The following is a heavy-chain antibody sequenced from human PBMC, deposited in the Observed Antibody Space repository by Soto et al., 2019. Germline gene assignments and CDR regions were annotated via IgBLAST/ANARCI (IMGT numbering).Heavy chain of an antibody. CDR1: GFTFSSYA. Sequence: QVQLVESGGGVVQPGRSLRLSCAASGFTFSSYAMHWVRQAPGKGVEWVAVISYDGSNKYYADYVKGRFTISRDNSKNTLYLQMNSLRAEDTAVYYCARDGATTPFDYWGQGTLVTVSS. D-gene: IGHD1-26*01. CDR2: ISYDGSNK. CDR3: ARDGATTPFDY. J-gene: IGHJ4*02. V-gene: IGHV3-30-3*01.